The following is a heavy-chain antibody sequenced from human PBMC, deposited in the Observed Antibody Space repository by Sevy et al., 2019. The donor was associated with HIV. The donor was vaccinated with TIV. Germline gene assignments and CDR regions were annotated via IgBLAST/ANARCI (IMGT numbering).Heavy chain of an antibody. CDR2: INYSGST. Sequence: SETLSLTCTVSGASISSSGYYWGWIRQPPGKGLEWIASINYSGSTFYNPSLKSRVTISSDTSKNQFSLKLNSVTAADTAIYYCAGPTLTYSSGWSYYDYWGQGTVVTVSS. D-gene: IGHD6-19*01. V-gene: IGHV4-39*01. CDR3: AGPTLTYSSGWSYYDY. J-gene: IGHJ4*02. CDR1: GASISSSGYY.